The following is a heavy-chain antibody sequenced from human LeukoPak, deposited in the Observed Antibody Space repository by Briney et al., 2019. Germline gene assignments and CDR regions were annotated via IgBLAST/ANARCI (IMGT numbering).Heavy chain of an antibody. V-gene: IGHV4-4*07. J-gene: IGHJ2*01. CDR2: IYTSGST. CDR3: ARELHFGGSYHGPNWYFDL. Sequence: PSETLSLTCTVSGGSLSSYYWSWIRQPAGKGLEWIGRIYTSGSTNYSPSLKSRVTMSVDTSTNQFSLKLSSVTAADTAVYYCARELHFGGSYHGPNWYFDLWGRGTLVTVSS. D-gene: IGHD1-26*01. CDR1: GGSLSSYY.